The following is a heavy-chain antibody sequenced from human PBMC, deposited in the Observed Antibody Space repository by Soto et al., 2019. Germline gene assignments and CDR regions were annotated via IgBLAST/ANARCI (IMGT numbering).Heavy chain of an antibody. V-gene: IGHV3-74*03. CDR2: ISYDGTET. Sequence: CGSLRRSCAASGFTFSGYWMHWVRQAPGKGLVWVSHISYDGTETTYADSVKGRCTISRDNPKSTLYLQMNSVRAEDTGVYYCARGSEAYYYYYGMDVWGQRTTVTVSS. CDR3: ARGSEAYYYYYGMDV. CDR1: GFTFSGYW. J-gene: IGHJ6*02.